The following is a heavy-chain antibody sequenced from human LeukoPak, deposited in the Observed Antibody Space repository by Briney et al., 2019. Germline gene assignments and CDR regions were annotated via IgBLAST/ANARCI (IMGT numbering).Heavy chain of an antibody. Sequence: ASVKVSCKASGYTFTGYYMHWVRQAPGQGLEWMGWINPNSGGTNYAQKCQGRVTMTRDTSISTAYMELSRLRSDDTAVYYCARDGGYCSSTSCYYYYYGMDVWGQGTTVTVSS. D-gene: IGHD2-2*01. CDR3: ARDGGYCSSTSCYYYYYGMDV. V-gene: IGHV1-2*02. CDR2: INPNSGGT. CDR1: GYTFTGYY. J-gene: IGHJ6*02.